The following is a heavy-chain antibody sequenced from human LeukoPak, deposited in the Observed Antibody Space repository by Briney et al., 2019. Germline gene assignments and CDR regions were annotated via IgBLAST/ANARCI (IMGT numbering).Heavy chain of an antibody. CDR1: GGSISSGGYY. D-gene: IGHD6-13*01. Sequence: PSETLSLTCTVSGGSISSGGYYWSWIRQHPGKSLEWIGHIYYSGSTYYNPSLKSRVTISVDTSKNQFSLKLSSVTAADTAVYYCAREQQLVRGSGAFDIWGQGTMVTVSS. CDR2: IYYSGST. CDR3: AREQQLVRGSGAFDI. V-gene: IGHV4-31*03. J-gene: IGHJ3*02.